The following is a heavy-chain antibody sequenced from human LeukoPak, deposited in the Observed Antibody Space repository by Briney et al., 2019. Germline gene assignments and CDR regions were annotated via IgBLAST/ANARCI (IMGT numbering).Heavy chain of an antibody. Sequence: SETLSLTCAVYGGSFSGYYWSWIRQPPGTGLEWIGEINHSGSTNYNPSLKSRVTISVDTSKNQFSLKLSSVTAADTAVYYCARGTKPKITMVRGALYGMDVWGQGTTVTVSS. CDR3: ARGTKPKITMVRGALYGMDV. J-gene: IGHJ6*02. V-gene: IGHV4-34*01. CDR1: GGSFSGYY. CDR2: INHSGST. D-gene: IGHD3-10*01.